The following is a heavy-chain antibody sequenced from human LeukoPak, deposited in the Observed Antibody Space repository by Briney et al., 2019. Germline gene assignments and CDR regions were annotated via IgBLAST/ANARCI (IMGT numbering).Heavy chain of an antibody. CDR1: GGTFSSYA. V-gene: IGHV1-69*04. D-gene: IGHD2-2*02. CDR2: IIPIFGIA. J-gene: IGHJ6*02. CDR3: ARDQVPAAIRDYHSYYGMDV. Sequence: ASVKVSCKASGGTFSSYAISWVRQAPGQGLEWMGRIIPIFGIANYAQKFQGRVTITADKSTSTAYMELSSLRSEDTAVYYCARDQVPAAIRDYHSYYGMDVWGQGTTVTVSS.